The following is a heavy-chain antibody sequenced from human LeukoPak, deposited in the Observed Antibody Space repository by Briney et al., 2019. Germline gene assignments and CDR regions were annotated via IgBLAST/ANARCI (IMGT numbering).Heavy chain of an antibody. Sequence: GGSLRLSCAASGFIFTDYWMNWVRQAPGKGLEWVSYISSSSSTIYYADSVKGRFTISRDNAKNSLYLQMNSLRAEDTAVYYCASGITMVRGVDWGQGTLVTVSS. CDR1: GFIFTDYW. D-gene: IGHD3-10*01. J-gene: IGHJ4*02. CDR3: ASGITMVRGVD. CDR2: ISSSSSTI. V-gene: IGHV3-48*04.